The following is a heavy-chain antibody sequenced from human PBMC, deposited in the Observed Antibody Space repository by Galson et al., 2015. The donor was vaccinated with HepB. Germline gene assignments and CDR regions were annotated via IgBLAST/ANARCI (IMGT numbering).Heavy chain of an antibody. CDR3: ARDRELWSPRSYHGMDV. CDR1: GFTFRNYG. J-gene: IGHJ6*02. D-gene: IGHD5-18*01. CDR2: IWGGGSNK. V-gene: IGHV3-33*01. Sequence: SLRLSCAASGFTFRNYGMHWVRQAPGKGLEWVSVIWGGGSNKYYADSVKGRFTISRDNSKNTLYLQMNSLRAEDTAVYYCARDRELWSPRSYHGMDVCGQGTPVTVSS.